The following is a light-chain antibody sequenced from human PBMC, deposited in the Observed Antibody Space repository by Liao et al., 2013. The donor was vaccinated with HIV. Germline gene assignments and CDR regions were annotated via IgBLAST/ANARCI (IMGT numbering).Light chain of an antibody. CDR2: SDT. V-gene: IGLV3-21*01. CDR1: NIGTKS. CDR3: QAWDSSTGVV. J-gene: IGLJ2*01. Sequence: SYELTQPPSVSVAPGETARISCGGNNIGTKSVHWYQQRPGQAPVLVLYSDTDRPSGIPERFSGSNSGDTATLTISGTQAMDEADYCQAWDSSTGVVFGGGTKLTVL.